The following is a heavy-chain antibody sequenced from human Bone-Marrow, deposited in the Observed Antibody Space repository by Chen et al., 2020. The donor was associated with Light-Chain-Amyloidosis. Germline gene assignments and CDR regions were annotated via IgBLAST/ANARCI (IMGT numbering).Heavy chain of an antibody. CDR2: ISGRGGSR. V-gene: IGHV3-23*04. Sequence: EVQLVESGGGLLQRGGSLRLSCAASGFAFSSYAMSWVRQAPGKGRAWVSTISGRGGSRYYGDSVKGRLNISRDNSKNALFLQMNRLRAEDTAVYYCAKDISYDDILPGYPADAFDIWGQGTMVTVSS. J-gene: IGHJ3*02. CDR1: GFAFSSYA. CDR3: AKDISYDDILPGYPADAFDI. D-gene: IGHD3-9*01.